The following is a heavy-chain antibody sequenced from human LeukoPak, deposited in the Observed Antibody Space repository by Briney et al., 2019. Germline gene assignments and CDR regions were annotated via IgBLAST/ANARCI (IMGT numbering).Heavy chain of an antibody. Sequence: GGSLRLSCAASGFTFSSHGMHWVRQAPGKGLEWVAVILNDGSQEKYADSVKGRFTISRDNSKNTLFLQMNSLRAEDTAVYYCARDDALGDNALDIWGQGTMVTVSS. CDR1: GFTFSSHG. CDR3: ARDDALGDNALDI. CDR2: ILNDGSQE. J-gene: IGHJ3*02. D-gene: IGHD3-16*01. V-gene: IGHV3-33*01.